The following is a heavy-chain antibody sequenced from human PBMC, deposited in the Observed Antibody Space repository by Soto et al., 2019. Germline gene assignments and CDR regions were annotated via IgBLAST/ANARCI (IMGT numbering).Heavy chain of an antibody. CDR2: VRSDGSTT. Sequence: GGSLRLSCVASGFIFTNYWMHWVRQAPGKGLVWVSRVRSDGSTTSYADSVKGRFTISRDNAKNTVYLQMNSLRAEDTAVYFCTRTISGDMDVWGQGTTVTVSS. CDR1: GFIFTNYW. V-gene: IGHV3-74*01. CDR3: TRTISGDMDV. D-gene: IGHD2-15*01. J-gene: IGHJ6*02.